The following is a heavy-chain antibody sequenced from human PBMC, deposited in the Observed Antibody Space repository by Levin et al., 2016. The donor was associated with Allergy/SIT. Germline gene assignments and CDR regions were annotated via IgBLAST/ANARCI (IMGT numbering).Heavy chain of an antibody. J-gene: IGHJ4*02. V-gene: IGHV3-33*01. D-gene: IGHD1-26*01. CDR2: IWFDGSNE. Sequence: GGSLRLSCVGSGFTFSSHGMHWVRQAPGKGLEWVAVIWFDGSNEAYVDSVKGRFDVSRDNSKNTLYLQMDSLRAEDTAVYYCARDGDSGSFDYWGQGTLVTVSS. CDR3: ARDGDSGSFDY. CDR1: GFTFSSHG.